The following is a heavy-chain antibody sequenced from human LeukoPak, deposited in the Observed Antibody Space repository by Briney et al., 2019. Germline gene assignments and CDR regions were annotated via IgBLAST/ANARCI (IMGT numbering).Heavy chain of an antibody. Sequence: GGSLRLSCAASGFTFSSYWMSWVRQAPGKGLEWVANIKQDGSEKYYVDSVKGRFTISRDNAKNSLYLQMNSLRAEDTAVYYCARDPCIIGSYYPGDYFDYWGQGTLVTVSS. J-gene: IGHJ4*02. V-gene: IGHV3-7*01. CDR2: IKQDGSEK. D-gene: IGHD1-26*01. CDR1: GFTFSSYW. CDR3: ARDPCIIGSYYPGDYFDY.